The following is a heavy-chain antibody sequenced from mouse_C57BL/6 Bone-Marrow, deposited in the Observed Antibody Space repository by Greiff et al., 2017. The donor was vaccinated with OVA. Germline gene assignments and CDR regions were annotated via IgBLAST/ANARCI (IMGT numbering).Heavy chain of an antibody. CDR1: GYTFTSYG. D-gene: IGHD1-1*01. V-gene: IGHV1-81*01. CDR2: IYPRSGNT. CDR3: AKGSGSTYWYFDV. Sequence: QVQLKESGAELARPGASVKLSCKASGYTFTSYGISWVKQSTGPGLEWIGEIYPRSGNTYYNEQFKGKATLTADKSSSTAYMELRSLTSEDSAVYFCAKGSGSTYWYFDVWGTGTTVTVSS. J-gene: IGHJ1*03.